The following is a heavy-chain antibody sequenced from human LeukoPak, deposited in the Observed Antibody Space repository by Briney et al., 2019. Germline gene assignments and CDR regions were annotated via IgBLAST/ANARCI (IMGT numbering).Heavy chain of an antibody. CDR2: INHSGST. CDR3: AGALPRIVLIDAFEI. D-gene: IGHD1-26*01. CDR1: GGSFSGYY. Sequence: SETLSLTCAVYGGSFSGYYWSWIRQPPGKGLEWIGEINHSGSTNYNPSLKSRVTISVDTSKNQFSLKLSSVTAADTAVYYCAGALPRIVLIDAFEIWGQGTMVTVSS. J-gene: IGHJ3*02. V-gene: IGHV4-34*01.